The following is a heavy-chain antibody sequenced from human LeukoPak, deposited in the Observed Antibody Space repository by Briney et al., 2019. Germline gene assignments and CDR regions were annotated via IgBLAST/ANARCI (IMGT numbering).Heavy chain of an antibody. Sequence: PGGSLRLSCAASGFTFSSYGMSWVRQAPGKGLEWVANIKQDGSDKYYVDSVKGRFTISRDNAKNSLYLQMNSLRDEDTAVYYCARGVSDFWSGYYPGYYNYYMDVWGKGTTVTVSS. J-gene: IGHJ6*03. V-gene: IGHV3-7*01. D-gene: IGHD3-3*01. CDR1: GFTFSSYG. CDR3: ARGVSDFWSGYYPGYYNYYMDV. CDR2: IKQDGSDK.